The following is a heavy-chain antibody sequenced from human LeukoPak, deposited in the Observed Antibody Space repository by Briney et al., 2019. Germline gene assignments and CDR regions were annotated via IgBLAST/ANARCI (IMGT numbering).Heavy chain of an antibody. V-gene: IGHV1-2*02. CDR1: GYTFTGYY. Sequence: ASVKVSCKASGYTFTGYYMHWVRQAPAQGLEWMGWINPNSGGTNYAQKFQGRVTMTRDTSISTAYMELSRLRSDDTAVYYCARSFSVAGPLYFDYWGQGTLVTVSS. D-gene: IGHD6-19*01. J-gene: IGHJ4*02. CDR3: ARSFSVAGPLYFDY. CDR2: INPNSGGT.